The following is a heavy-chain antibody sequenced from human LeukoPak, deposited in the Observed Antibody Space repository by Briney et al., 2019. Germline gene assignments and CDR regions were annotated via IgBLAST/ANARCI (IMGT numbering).Heavy chain of an antibody. CDR2: ISDSDTTL. CDR3: ARGYGVQDAFDI. J-gene: IGHJ3*02. D-gene: IGHD4-17*01. V-gene: IGHV3-48*04. Sequence: GGSLRLSCAASGFTFDDYGMNWVRQAPGKGLEWISYISDSDTTLYYADSVKGRFTISRDNAKNSLYLQMNSLRAEDTAVYYCARGYGVQDAFDIWGQGTMVTVSS. CDR1: GFTFDDYG.